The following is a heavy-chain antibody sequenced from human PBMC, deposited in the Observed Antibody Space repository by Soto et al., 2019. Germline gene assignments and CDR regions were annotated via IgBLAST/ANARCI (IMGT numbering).Heavy chain of an antibody. V-gene: IGHV3-23*01. Sequence: GGSLRLSCAASGFTFSSYAMSWVRQAPGKGLEWVSAISGSGGSTYYADSVKGRFTISRDNSKNTLYLQMNSLRAGDTAVYYCAKDSWLYSSSWFDYWGQGTLVTVSS. CDR2: ISGSGGST. CDR3: AKDSWLYSSSWFDY. D-gene: IGHD6-13*01. CDR1: GFTFSSYA. J-gene: IGHJ4*02.